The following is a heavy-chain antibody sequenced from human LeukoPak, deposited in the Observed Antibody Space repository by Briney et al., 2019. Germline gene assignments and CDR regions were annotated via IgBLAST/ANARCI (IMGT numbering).Heavy chain of an antibody. V-gene: IGHV3-30-3*01. CDR3: VRDPSVTGTWSGDCSGGSCFSGFDF. D-gene: IGHD2-15*01. Sequence: GRCLRLSCAASGFTFSSYAMHWVRQAPGKGLEWVAIISHDGSNTYYAVSVKGRFTICRDESKHTLYLQMNSLRPEDTGVYYCVRDPSVTGTWSGDCSGGSCFSGFDFWGQGTLVTVSS. CDR1: GFTFSSYA. J-gene: IGHJ4*02. CDR2: ISHDGSNT.